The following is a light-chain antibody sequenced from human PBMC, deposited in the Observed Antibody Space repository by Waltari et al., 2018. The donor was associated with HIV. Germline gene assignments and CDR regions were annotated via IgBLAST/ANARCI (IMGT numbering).Light chain of an antibody. J-gene: IGLJ3*02. CDR1: TSNIGKHF. Sequence: QSVLTQPPSVSAAPGQRVTISCFGTTSNIGKHFVSWYQQLPETAPKLIIYDNNKRPAGIPDRFSGSKAGTSATLAITGLQSGDEADYYCGTWDSSVSAGVFGGGTKVTVL. CDR3: GTWDSSVSAGV. CDR2: DNN. V-gene: IGLV1-51*01.